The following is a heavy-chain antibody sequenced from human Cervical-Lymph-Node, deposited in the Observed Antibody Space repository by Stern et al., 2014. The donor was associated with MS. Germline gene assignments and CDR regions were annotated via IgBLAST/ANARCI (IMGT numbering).Heavy chain of an antibody. V-gene: IGHV1-69*01. CDR3: ARGWSYDILTGFSY. CDR1: GGTFSNYA. D-gene: IGHD3-9*01. Sequence: QVQLVQSGAEVKKPGSSVKVSCKASGGTFSNYAINWVRQAPGQGLEWMAGIIPIFGRANYAQNFQGRVTITADESTSTAYMELSSLISEDTAVYYCARGWSYDILTGFSYWGQGTLVTVSS. J-gene: IGHJ4*02. CDR2: IIPIFGRA.